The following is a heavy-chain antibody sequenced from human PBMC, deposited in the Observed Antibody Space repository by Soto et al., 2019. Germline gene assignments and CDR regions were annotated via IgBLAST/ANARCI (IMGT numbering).Heavy chain of an antibody. V-gene: IGHV3-11*04. D-gene: IGHD1-26*01. CDR3: AKESVEWELLGWFDP. CDR2: ISSSGSTI. J-gene: IGHJ5*02. CDR1: GFTFSDYY. Sequence: QVPLVESGGGLVKPGGSLRLSCAASGFTFSDYYMSWIRQAPGKGLEWVAYISSSGSTIYYADSVKGRFTISRDNSKNTLYLQMNSLRAEDTAVYYCAKESVEWELLGWFDPWGQGTLVTVSS.